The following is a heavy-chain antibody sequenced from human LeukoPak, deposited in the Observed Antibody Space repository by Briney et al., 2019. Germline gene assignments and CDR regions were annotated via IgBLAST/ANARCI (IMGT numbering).Heavy chain of an antibody. Sequence: PGGSLRLSCAASGFTVSSNYMTWVRQAPGKGLEWVSAISTGGGDTYHADSVKGRFTISRDQPKNTLYLQMNSLRDEDMAMYYCARQIGFCSDGTCYFDDWGQGTLVTVSS. D-gene: IGHD2-15*01. CDR2: STGGGDT. J-gene: IGHJ4*02. CDR1: GFTVSSNY. V-gene: IGHV3-53*01. CDR3: ARQIGFCSDGTCYFDD.